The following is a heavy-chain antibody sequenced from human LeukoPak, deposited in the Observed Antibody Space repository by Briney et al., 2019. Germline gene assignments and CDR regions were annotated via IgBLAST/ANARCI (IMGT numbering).Heavy chain of an antibody. CDR3: AREPRLNYFPDAFDI. CDR2: IKQDGSEK. D-gene: IGHD3-10*01. CDR1: GFTFSIYW. V-gene: IGHV3-7*01. J-gene: IGHJ3*02. Sequence: GGSLRLSCAASGFTFSIYWMSWVRQAPGKGLEWVANIKQDGSEKYYVDSVKGRFTISRDNAKNSLYLQMNSLRAEDTAVYYCAREPRLNYFPDAFDIWGQGTMVTVSS.